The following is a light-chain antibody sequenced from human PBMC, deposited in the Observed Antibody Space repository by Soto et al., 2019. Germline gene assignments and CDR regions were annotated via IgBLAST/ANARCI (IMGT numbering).Light chain of an antibody. CDR3: LQRTNWPLT. Sequence: EIVMTQSPATLSVSPGERATLSCRASQSVSSYLAWYQQKPGQAPRLLIYDASNRATGIPARFSGSGSGTDFTLTISSLEPEDFAVYYCLQRTNWPLTFGGGTKVDI. CDR1: QSVSSY. CDR2: DAS. J-gene: IGKJ4*01. V-gene: IGKV3-11*01.